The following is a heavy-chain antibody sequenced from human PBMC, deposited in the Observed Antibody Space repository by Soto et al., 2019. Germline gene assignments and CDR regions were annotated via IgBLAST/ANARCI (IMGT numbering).Heavy chain of an antibody. J-gene: IGHJ6*02. D-gene: IGHD2-15*01. V-gene: IGHV3-33*01. CDR1: GFAFSGYG. Sequence: AQLVESGGGVVRPGRSQRLSCAASGFAFSGYGMHWVRQAPGKGLEWVAFIWFDGSDALYSDSVKGRFSITRDNSKNTLFLRLNSLRGDDTAVYYCAREGYCSGGGCSGGMDVWGQGTTVTVSS. CDR2: IWFDGSDA. CDR3: AREGYCSGGGCSGGMDV.